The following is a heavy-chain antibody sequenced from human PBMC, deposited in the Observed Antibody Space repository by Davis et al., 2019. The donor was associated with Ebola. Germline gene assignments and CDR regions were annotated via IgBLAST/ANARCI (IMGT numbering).Heavy chain of an antibody. D-gene: IGHD3-22*01. V-gene: IGHV1-69*13. CDR3: ARARKKSPTYYDSSPYGMDV. CDR2: IIPVFGIP. J-gene: IGHJ6*02. CDR1: GGTFSSYA. Sequence: SVKVSCKASGGTFSSYAISWVRQAPGQGLDWMGGIIPVFGIPKYAQKFQGRVTLTADESTSTAYMELTNLRSDDTAVYYCARARKKSPTYYDSSPYGMDVWGQGTTVTVSS.